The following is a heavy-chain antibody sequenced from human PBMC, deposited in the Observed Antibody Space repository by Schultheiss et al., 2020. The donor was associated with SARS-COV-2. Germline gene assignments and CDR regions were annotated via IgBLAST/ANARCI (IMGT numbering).Heavy chain of an antibody. V-gene: IGHV4-59*06. Sequence: SETLSLTCTVSGGSISSYYWSWIRQPPGKGLEWIGYIYYSGSTYYNPSLKSRVTISVDTSKNQFSLKLSSVTAADTAVYYCTTDYVRLWFGESRYMDVWGQGTTVTVSS. CDR3: TTDYVRLWFGESRYMDV. CDR1: GGSISSYY. J-gene: IGHJ6*02. D-gene: IGHD3-10*01. CDR2: IYYSGST.